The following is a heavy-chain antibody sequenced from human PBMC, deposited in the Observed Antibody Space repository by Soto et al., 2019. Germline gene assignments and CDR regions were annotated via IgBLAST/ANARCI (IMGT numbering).Heavy chain of an antibody. CDR1: GGTFSNYP. CDR3: ARGNHRWLQLWYFDP. D-gene: IGHD5-12*01. J-gene: IGHJ2*01. Sequence: QVQLVQSGAEVKKPGSSVKVSCKASGGTFSNYPISWVRQAPGQGLEWMGGIIPIFGTTNYAQKFQGRVTITADESTSTAYMELSSLRSEDTAVFYCARGNHRWLQLWYFDPWGRGTLVTVSS. V-gene: IGHV1-69*12. CDR2: IIPIFGTT.